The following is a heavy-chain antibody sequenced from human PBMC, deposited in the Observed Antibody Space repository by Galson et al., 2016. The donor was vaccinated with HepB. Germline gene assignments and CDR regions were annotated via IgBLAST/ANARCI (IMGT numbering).Heavy chain of an antibody. V-gene: IGHV1-24*01. CDR2: FDPDNGET. J-gene: IGHJ6*02. CDR1: GYTFTELC. D-gene: IGHD1-7*01. CDR3: ATARYGIAWNFSFYDGLDV. Sequence: SVKVSCKVSGYTFTELCIHWVRQAPGKGLEWMGGFDPDNGETIYAQKFQGRVTVTEDTSTDTAYMELSSLRTEDTAVYYCATARYGIAWNFSFYDGLDVWGHGTTVTVSS.